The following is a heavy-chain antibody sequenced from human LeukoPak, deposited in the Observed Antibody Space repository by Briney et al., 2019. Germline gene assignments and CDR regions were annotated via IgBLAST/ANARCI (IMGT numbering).Heavy chain of an antibody. CDR2: ISDSGGST. CDR3: AKDLSPNVVGAHRPGDY. V-gene: IGHV3-23*01. CDR1: GASISSYF. D-gene: IGHD2-15*01. J-gene: IGHJ4*02. Sequence: ETLSLTCTVSGASISSYFWNWIRQPPGKGLEWVSVISDSGGSTNYADSVKGRFTISRDNSKSTLYLQMNSLRAEDTAVYYCAKDLSPNVVGAHRPGDYWGQGTLVTVSS.